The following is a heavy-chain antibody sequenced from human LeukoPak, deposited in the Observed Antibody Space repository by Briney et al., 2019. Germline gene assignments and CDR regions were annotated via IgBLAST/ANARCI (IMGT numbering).Heavy chain of an antibody. CDR3: AARRGVGFDY. V-gene: IGHV4-4*02. CDR2: IYHSGTT. J-gene: IGHJ4*02. CDR1: GASISSSDW. Sequence: SETLSLTCAVSGASISSSDWWNWVRQAPGKGLEWIGEIYHSGTTIYNPSLSSRVTISLDKSKNQFSLRLTSLTAADTAVYYCAARRGVGFDYWGQGTLVTVSS. D-gene: IGHD3-10*01.